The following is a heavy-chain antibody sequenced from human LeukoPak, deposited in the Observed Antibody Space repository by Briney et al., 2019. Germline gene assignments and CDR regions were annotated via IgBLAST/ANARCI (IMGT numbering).Heavy chain of an antibody. CDR3: AKDYAVGSIDY. CDR1: GFTFSGFA. D-gene: IGHD3-16*01. Sequence: GGSLRLSCAASGFTFSGFAMSWLRQAPGKGLEWVSSISRSGESTFYADSVRGRFTISRDNSKNTVSLQMESLRAEDTALYYCAKDYAVGSIDYWGQGTLVTVSS. J-gene: IGHJ4*02. V-gene: IGHV3-23*01. CDR2: ISRSGEST.